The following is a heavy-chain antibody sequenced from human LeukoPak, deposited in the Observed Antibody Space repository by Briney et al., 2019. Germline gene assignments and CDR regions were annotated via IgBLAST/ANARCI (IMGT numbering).Heavy chain of an antibody. CDR2: ISAYNGNT. Sequence: ASVKVSCKASGYTFTGYYVHWVRQAPGQGLEWMGWISAYNGNTNYAQKLQGRVTMTTDTSTSTAYMELRSLRSDDTAVYYCARDPIYSDYRNFDYWGQGTLVTVSS. CDR1: GYTFTGYY. J-gene: IGHJ4*02. D-gene: IGHD4-11*01. V-gene: IGHV1-18*04. CDR3: ARDPIYSDYRNFDY.